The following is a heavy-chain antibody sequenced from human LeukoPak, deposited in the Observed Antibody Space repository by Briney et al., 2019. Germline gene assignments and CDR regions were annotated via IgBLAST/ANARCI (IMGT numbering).Heavy chain of an antibody. CDR2: ISAYNGNA. J-gene: IGHJ4*02. CDR1: GYTFTSYD. Sequence: AASVKVSCKASGYTFTSYDISWLRQAPGQGLEWIGWISAYNGNANYVQNLQGRVTMTTETSTSTAYMELRSLRSDDTAVYYCARSSIIAAAGPYYFDYWGQGTLVTVSS. D-gene: IGHD6-13*01. CDR3: ARSSIIAAAGPYYFDY. V-gene: IGHV1-18*01.